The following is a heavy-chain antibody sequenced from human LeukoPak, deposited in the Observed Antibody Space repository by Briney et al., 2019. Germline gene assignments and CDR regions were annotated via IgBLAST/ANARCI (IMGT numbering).Heavy chain of an antibody. CDR2: IYTSGST. J-gene: IGHJ3*02. D-gene: IGHD6-19*01. Sequence: SETLSLTCAVYGGSFSGYYWSWIRQPPGKGLEWIGRIYTSGSTNYNPSLKSRVTMSVDTSKNQFSLKLSSVTAADTAVYYCARDGWFDAFDIWGQGTMVTVSS. V-gene: IGHV4-59*10. CDR1: GGSFSGYY. CDR3: ARDGWFDAFDI.